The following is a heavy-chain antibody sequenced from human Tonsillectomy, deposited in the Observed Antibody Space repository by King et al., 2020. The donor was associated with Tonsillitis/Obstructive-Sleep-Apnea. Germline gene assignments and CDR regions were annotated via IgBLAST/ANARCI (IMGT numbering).Heavy chain of an antibody. J-gene: IGHJ6*03. CDR2: ISDNGAGT. Sequence: DVQLVESGGGSVQPGGSLRLSCAASGFTFISYAMTWVRQAPGKGLEWVSSISDNGAGTHYADSVKGRFTISRDNSRNTLYLQMNSLRVDDTAVYYCAGGPAGADYYYMDVWGKGTTVTVSS. CDR1: GFTFISYA. D-gene: IGHD7-27*01. CDR3: AGGPAGADYYYMDV. V-gene: IGHV3-23*04.